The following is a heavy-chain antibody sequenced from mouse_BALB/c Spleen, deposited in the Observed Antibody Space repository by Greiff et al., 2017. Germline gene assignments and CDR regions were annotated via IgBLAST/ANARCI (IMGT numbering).Heavy chain of an antibody. CDR3: TRSGSSLFAY. J-gene: IGHJ3*01. CDR1: GFTFSNYW. D-gene: IGHD1-1*01. CDR2: IRLKSNNYAT. Sequence: EVKLLESGGGLVQPGGSMKLSCVASGFTFSNYWMNWVRQSPEKGLEWVAEIRLKSNNYATHYAESVKGRFTISRDDSKSSVYLQMNNLRAEDTGIYYCTRSGSSLFAYWGQGTLVTVSA. V-gene: IGHV6-6*02.